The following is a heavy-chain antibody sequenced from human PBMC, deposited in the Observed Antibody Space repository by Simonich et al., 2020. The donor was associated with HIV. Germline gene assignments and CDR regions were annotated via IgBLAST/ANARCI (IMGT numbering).Heavy chain of an antibody. J-gene: IGHJ6*02. V-gene: IGHV4-38-2*01. CDR3: ASGYYYDSSGYPWYYYGMDV. D-gene: IGHD3-22*01. CDR1: GYSISSGYY. CDR2: IYHRGST. Sequence: QVQLQESGPGLVKPSETLSLTRAVSGYSISSGYYWGWMRQPPGKGLEWIGSIYHRGSTDNNPSLKSRVTISVDTSKNQFSLKLSSVTAADTAVYYCASGYYYDSSGYPWYYYGMDVWGQGTTVTVSS.